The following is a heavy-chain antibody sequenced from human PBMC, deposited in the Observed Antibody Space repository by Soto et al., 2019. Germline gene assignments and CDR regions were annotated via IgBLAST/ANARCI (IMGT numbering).Heavy chain of an antibody. Sequence: QVQLQQWGAGLLKPSETLSLTCAVYGGSFSGYYWSWIRQPPGKGLEWIGEINHSGSTNYNPSLKSRVTIPVDTYKNQFALKLSSVTAADTAVYYCARDMVRGSGDYGMDVWGQGTTVTVSS. CDR3: ARDMVRGSGDYGMDV. CDR1: GGSFSGYY. CDR2: INHSGST. D-gene: IGHD3-10*01. J-gene: IGHJ6*02. V-gene: IGHV4-34*01.